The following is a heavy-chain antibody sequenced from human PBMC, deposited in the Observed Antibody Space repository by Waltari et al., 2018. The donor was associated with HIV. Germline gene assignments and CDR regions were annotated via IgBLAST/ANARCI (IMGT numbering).Heavy chain of an antibody. V-gene: IGHV3-30*18. D-gene: IGHD3-10*01. CDR2: ISYDGHNK. CDR1: GFNFSTFG. CDR3: AKDLVTRAFFYFYGMHV. Sequence: QVQLVESGGGVVQSGRSLRLTCVASGFNFSTFGIDWVRQAPGKGLEWVAVISYDGHNKQYADSVKGRFTISRDNSNSTLFLQMSSLRPDDTAVYFCAKDLVTRAFFYFYGMHVWGQGTTVTVSS. J-gene: IGHJ6*02.